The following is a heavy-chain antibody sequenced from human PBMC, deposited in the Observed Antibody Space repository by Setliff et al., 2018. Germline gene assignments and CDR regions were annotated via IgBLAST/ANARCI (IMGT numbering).Heavy chain of an antibody. V-gene: IGHV1-46*03. D-gene: IGHD3-3*01. CDR1: GSTFISYA. CDR3: ARDRYYNSWSGTSITAPHDAFDI. J-gene: IGHJ3*02. Sequence: ASVQVSCKASGSTFISYAMNWVRQAPGQGLEWMGIINPSGGLTRYAQKFQGRVTMTRDTSTSTVYMEVSSLRSEDTAVYYCARDRYYNSWSGTSITAPHDAFDIWGQGTMVTVS. CDR2: INPSGGLT.